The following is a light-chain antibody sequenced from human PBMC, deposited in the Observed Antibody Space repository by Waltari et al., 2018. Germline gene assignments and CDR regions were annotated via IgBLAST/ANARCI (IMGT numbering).Light chain of an antibody. J-gene: IGKJ5*01. CDR3: QQTYSTPTIT. CDR1: QNIENY. Sequence: DIQMTQSPSSLSAAVGDRLIITCRASQNIENYLNWYQQKPGGAPKLLIYAASSLQSGVPSRFSGSGSVTDFTLTISNLQPEDFATYYCQQTYSTPTITFGQGTRLDI. V-gene: IGKV1-39*01. CDR2: AAS.